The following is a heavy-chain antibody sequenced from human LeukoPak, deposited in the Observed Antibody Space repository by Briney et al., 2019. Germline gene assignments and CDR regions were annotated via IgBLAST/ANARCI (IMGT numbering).Heavy chain of an antibody. CDR1: GGSFSGYY. CDR2: INHSGST. CDR3: ARHPGYCSSTSCYTEELVGFDP. D-gene: IGHD2-2*02. J-gene: IGHJ5*02. V-gene: IGHV4-34*01. Sequence: PSETLSLTCAVYGGSFSGYYWSWIRQPPGKGLEWIGEINHSGSTNYNPSLKSQVTISVDTSKNQFSLKLSSVTAADTAVYYCARHPGYCSSTSCYTEELVGFDPWGQGTLVTVSS.